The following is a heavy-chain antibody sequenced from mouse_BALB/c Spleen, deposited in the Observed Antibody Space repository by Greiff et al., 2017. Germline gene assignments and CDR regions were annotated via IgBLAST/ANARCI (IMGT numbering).Heavy chain of an antibody. CDR2: IWAGGST. CDR1: GFSLTSYG. J-gene: IGHJ4*01. Sequence: VKLMESGPGLVAPSQSLSITCTVSGFSLTSYGVHWVRQPPGKGLEWLGVIWAGGSTNYNSALMSRLSISKDNSKSQVFLKMNSLQTDDTAMSSCDSITTVDHYYAMDYWGQGTSVTVSS. CDR3: DSITTVDHYYAMDY. V-gene: IGHV2-9*02. D-gene: IGHD1-1*01.